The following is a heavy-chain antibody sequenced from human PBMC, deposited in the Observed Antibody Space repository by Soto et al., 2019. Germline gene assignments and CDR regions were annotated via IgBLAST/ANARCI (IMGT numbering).Heavy chain of an antibody. V-gene: IGHV3-11*01. J-gene: IGHJ4*02. Sequence: QVQLVESGGGLVKPGESLRLSCAASGFILSDYYLSWIRQAPGKGLEWVSYISSTGSTTYYAGSVRGRFTISRDNAKNSLYLQMNSLRAEDTAVYFCARSQCSGGSCYYGPGYGNRGGLDYWGQGILVTVSS. D-gene: IGHD2-15*01. CDR2: ISSTGSTT. CDR1: GFILSDYY. CDR3: ARSQCSGGSCYYGPGYGNRGGLDY.